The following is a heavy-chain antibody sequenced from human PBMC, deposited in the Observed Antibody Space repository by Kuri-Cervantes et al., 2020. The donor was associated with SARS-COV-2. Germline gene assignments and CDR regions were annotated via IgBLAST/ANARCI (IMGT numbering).Heavy chain of an antibody. CDR3: ARESPVAAAGRKYFQH. Sequence: GESLKISCTASGFTFGDYAMSWVRQAPGKGLEWVSVIYSGGSTYYADSVKGRFTISRDNSKNTLYLQMNSLRAEDTAVYYCARESPVAAAGRKYFQHWGQGTRVTCSS. CDR2: IYSGGST. D-gene: IGHD6-13*01. J-gene: IGHJ1*01. V-gene: IGHV3-53*01. CDR1: GFTFGDYA.